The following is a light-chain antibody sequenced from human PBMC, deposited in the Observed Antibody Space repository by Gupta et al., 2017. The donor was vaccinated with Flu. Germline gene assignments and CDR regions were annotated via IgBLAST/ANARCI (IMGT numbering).Light chain of an antibody. V-gene: IGKV3-20*01. CDR1: QSVKNNL. CDR3: QQDGISMFT. Sequence: GSVCVYPGEIDTVSCSASQSVKNNLLTWYQQKPGRAPRLLIYGASSRATGFPDRFSGSGSGTEFTLTISRLEPEDFAVYYGQQDGISMFTFGQGTKLEIK. CDR2: GAS. J-gene: IGKJ2*01.